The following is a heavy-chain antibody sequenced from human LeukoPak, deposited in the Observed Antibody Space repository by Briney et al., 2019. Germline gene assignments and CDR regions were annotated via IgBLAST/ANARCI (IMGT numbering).Heavy chain of an antibody. CDR3: ARVKWLDY. CDR1: GLSVGNNH. J-gene: IGHJ4*02. V-gene: IGHV3-48*03. Sequence: RPGGSLRLSCEAYGLSVGNNHMSWVRQAPGKGLEWVSFISSSGSTIYYVDSMQGRVTITRDNAKNALLLQMNSLRAEDTAVYYCARVKWLDYWGQGSLVTVS. D-gene: IGHD3-22*01. CDR2: ISSSGSTI.